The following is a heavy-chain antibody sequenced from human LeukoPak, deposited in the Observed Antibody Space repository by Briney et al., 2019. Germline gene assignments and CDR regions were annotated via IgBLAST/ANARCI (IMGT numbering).Heavy chain of an antibody. CDR1: GFTVSSNY. CDR3: ARDRGTRRNYYYGMDV. Sequence: GGSLRLSCAASGFTVSSNYMSWVRQAPGKGLEWVSVIYSGGSTYYADSVKGRFTISRDNSKNTLYLQMNSLRAEDTAVYYCARDRGTRRNYYYGMDVWGQGTTVTVSS. CDR2: IYSGGST. J-gene: IGHJ6*02. D-gene: IGHD1-7*01. V-gene: IGHV3-66*01.